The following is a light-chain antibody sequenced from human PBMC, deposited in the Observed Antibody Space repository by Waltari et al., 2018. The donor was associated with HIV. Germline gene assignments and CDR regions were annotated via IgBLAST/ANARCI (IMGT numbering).Light chain of an antibody. CDR2: VTS. V-gene: IGKV1-12*01. CDR3: QQVNNFPHT. CDR1: QGISSW. Sequence: DIQMTQSPSSVSASVGDRVTITCRASQGISSWLAWYQQKPGKGPKLLNYVTSILQSGVSSRFSGSGSGTDFTLTISSLQPEDSATYYCQQVNNFPHTFGQGTKLEIK. J-gene: IGKJ2*01.